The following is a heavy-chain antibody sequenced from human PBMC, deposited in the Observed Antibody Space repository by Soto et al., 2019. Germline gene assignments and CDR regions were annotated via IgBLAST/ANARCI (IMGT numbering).Heavy chain of an antibody. Sequence: QAQLVESGGGVVQPGRSLRLSCAASGLTFSSYGMHGVRRAPGTGRGGVAVISYDGGLQHYADSVKGRFTISRDNSKNMVLLQMNSLRAEDTAVYYCVSDRGYGHASVPYSWGQGTLVSVSS. J-gene: IGHJ4*02. CDR3: VSDRGYGHASVPYS. D-gene: IGHD5-18*01. CDR1: GLTFSSYG. CDR2: ISYDGGLQ. V-gene: IGHV3-30*03.